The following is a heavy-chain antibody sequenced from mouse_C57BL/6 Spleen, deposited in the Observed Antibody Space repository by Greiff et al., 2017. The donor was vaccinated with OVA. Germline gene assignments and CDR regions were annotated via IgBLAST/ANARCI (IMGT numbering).Heavy chain of an antibody. V-gene: IGHV1-15*01. CDR1: GYTFTDYE. Sequence: VQLQQSGAELVRPGASVTLSCKASGYTFTDYEMHWVKQTPVHGLEWIGAIDPETGGTAYNQKFKGKAILTADKSSSTAYMELRSLTSEDSAVYYCTRWNYDYGRFAYWGQGTLVTVSA. CDR3: TRWNYDYGRFAY. J-gene: IGHJ3*01. CDR2: IDPETGGT. D-gene: IGHD2-4*01.